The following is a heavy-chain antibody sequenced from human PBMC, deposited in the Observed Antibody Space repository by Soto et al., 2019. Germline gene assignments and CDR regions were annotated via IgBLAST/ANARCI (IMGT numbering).Heavy chain of an antibody. D-gene: IGHD1-26*01. CDR1: GFTFSSYG. CDR3: AKAVGATTDWFDP. V-gene: IGHV3-30*18. CDR2: ISYDGSNK. J-gene: IGHJ5*02. Sequence: QVQLVESGGGVVQPGRSLTLSCAASGFTFSSYGMHWVRQAPGKGLEWVAVISYDGSNKYYADSVKGRFTISRDNSKNTLYLQMNSLRAEDTAVYYCAKAVGATTDWFDPWGQGTLVTVSS.